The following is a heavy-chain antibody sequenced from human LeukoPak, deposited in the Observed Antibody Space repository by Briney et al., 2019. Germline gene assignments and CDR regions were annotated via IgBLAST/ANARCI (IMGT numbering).Heavy chain of an antibody. CDR2: ISSSSSYI. CDR1: GFTFSSYS. D-gene: IGHD3-3*01. Sequence: GGSLRLSCAASGFTFSSYSMNWVRQAPGKGLEWVSSISSSSSYIYYADSVKGRFTISRDNAKNSLYLQMNSLRAEDTAVYYCARGLRFLEWLFEAFDIWGQGTMVTVSS. V-gene: IGHV3-21*01. J-gene: IGHJ3*02. CDR3: ARGLRFLEWLFEAFDI.